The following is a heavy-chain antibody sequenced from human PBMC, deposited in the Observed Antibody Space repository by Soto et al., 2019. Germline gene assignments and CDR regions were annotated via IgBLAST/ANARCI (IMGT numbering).Heavy chain of an antibody. CDR3: ARDPPYYYDSSGYYYGFPLGYYYYGMDV. CDR2: IYYSGST. D-gene: IGHD3-22*01. Sequence: PSETLSLTCTVSGGSISSGGYYWSWIRQHPGKGLEWIGYIYYSGSTYYNPSLKSRATISVDTSKNQFSLKLSSVTAADTAVYYCARDPPYYYDSSGYYYGFPLGYYYYGMDVWGQGTTVTAP. J-gene: IGHJ6*02. CDR1: GGSISSGGYY. V-gene: IGHV4-31*03.